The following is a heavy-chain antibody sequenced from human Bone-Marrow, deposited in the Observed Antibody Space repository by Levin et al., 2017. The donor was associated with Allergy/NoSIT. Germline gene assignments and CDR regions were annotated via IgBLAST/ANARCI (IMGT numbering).Heavy chain of an antibody. D-gene: IGHD3-3*01. CDR1: GGSISSSSYY. J-gene: IGHJ6*02. Sequence: TSETLSLTCTVSGGSISSSSYYWGWIRQPPGKGLEWIGSIYYSGSTYYNPSLKSRVTISVDTSKNQFSLKLSSVTAADTAVYYCARDFFGTRCVGNNRYYYGMDVWGQGTTVTVSS. CDR3: ARDFFGTRCVGNNRYYYGMDV. CDR2: IYYSGST. V-gene: IGHV4-39*07.